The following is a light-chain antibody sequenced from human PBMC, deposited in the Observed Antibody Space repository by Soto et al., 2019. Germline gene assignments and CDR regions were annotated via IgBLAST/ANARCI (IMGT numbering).Light chain of an antibody. Sequence: EIVLTQSPGTLSLSPGERATLSCRASQSVTSSYLAWYQQKPGQAPRLLIYGASSRATGIPDRFSGSGSGTDFTLTITRLEPEDFAVFYCQQYGSSPITFGQGTRLEIK. CDR2: GAS. V-gene: IGKV3-20*01. CDR1: QSVTSSY. J-gene: IGKJ5*01. CDR3: QQYGSSPIT.